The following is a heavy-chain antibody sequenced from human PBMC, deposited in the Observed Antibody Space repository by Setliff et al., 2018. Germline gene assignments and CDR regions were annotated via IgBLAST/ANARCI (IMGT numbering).Heavy chain of an antibody. Sequence: ASVKVSCKASGYTFTSYDINWVRQATGQGLEWMGWMNPNSGNTGYAQKSQGRVTMTRNTSISTAYMELSSLRSEDTAVYYCARECYSSSWYGDYYYYYGMDVWGQGTTVTVSS. CDR1: GYTFTSYD. V-gene: IGHV1-8*02. CDR3: ARECYSSSWYGDYYYYYGMDV. CDR2: MNPNSGNT. J-gene: IGHJ6*02. D-gene: IGHD6-13*01.